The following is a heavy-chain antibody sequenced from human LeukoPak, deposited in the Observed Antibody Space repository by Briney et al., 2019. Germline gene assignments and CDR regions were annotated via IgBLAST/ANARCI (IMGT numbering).Heavy chain of an antibody. CDR1: RGSISSSNYY. CDR3: AREEVAATGDFDY. D-gene: IGHD2-15*01. J-gene: IGHJ4*02. Sequence: SETLSLTCNVSRGSISSSNYYWGWIRQPPGKGLEWIGNIYYSGTTYYNPSLPSLKSRVTILIDTSKNQFSLRLRSVTAADTAVYYCAREEVAATGDFDYWGQGTLVTVSS. CDR2: IYYSGTT. V-gene: IGHV4-39*07.